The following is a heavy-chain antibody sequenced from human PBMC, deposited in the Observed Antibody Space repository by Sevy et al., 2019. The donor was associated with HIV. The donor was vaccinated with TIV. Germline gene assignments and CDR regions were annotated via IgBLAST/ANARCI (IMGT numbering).Heavy chain of an antibody. Sequence: GGSLRLSCAASGFTFSNAWMSWVRQAPGKGLEWVGRIKSKTDGGPIDYAAPVKGRFTISRDDSKNMLYLQMNSLKTEDTAVYYCSTDPIIVLLVTDGMDVWGQGTTVTVSS. J-gene: IGHJ6*02. V-gene: IGHV3-15*01. CDR2: IKSKTDGGPI. CDR3: STDPIIVLLVTDGMDV. CDR1: GFTFSNAW. D-gene: IGHD2-8*02.